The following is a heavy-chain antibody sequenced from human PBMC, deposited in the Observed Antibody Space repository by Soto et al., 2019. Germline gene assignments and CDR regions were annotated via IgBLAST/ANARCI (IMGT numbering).Heavy chain of an antibody. V-gene: IGHV3-23*01. CDR3: AKGQGRSIEYSSSLYYFDY. D-gene: IGHD6-13*01. J-gene: IGHJ4*02. CDR2: ISGSGGST. CDR1: GFTFSSYA. Sequence: GGSLRLSCAASGFTFSSYAMSWVRQAPGKGLEWVSAISGSGGSTYYADSVKGRFTISRDNSKNTLYLQMNSLRAEDTAVYYCAKGQGRSIEYSSSLYYFDYWGQGTLVTVSS.